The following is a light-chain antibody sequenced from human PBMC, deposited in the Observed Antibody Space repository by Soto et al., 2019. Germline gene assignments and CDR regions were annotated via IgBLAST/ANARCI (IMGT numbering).Light chain of an antibody. CDR1: SSEVGGYNF. CDR3: SSYTSSSTFGV. Sequence: QSALTQPASVSGSPGQSIPISCTGTSSEVGGYNFVSWYQQHPGIAPKPMIYDVSNRPSGVSNRFSGSKSGNTASLTISGLQAEDEADYYCSSYTSSSTFGVFGTGTKLTVL. CDR2: DVS. V-gene: IGLV2-14*01. J-gene: IGLJ1*01.